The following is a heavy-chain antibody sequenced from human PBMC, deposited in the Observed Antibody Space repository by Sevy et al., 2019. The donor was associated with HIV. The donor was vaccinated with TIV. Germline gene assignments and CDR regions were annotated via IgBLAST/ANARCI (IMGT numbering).Heavy chain of an antibody. CDR1: GFGVSRSA. V-gene: IGHV3-53*01. J-gene: IGHJ3*02. CDR3: ARRLGAVEDAFDI. Sequence: GGSLRLSCAASGFGVSRSAMNWVRQAPGKGLEWVSAIYSGGTPYYADSVKGRFTISRDNSKNTLYLQMNSLSPEDTAVYYCARRLGAVEDAFDIWGQGTMVTVSS. D-gene: IGHD1-26*01. CDR2: IYSGGTP.